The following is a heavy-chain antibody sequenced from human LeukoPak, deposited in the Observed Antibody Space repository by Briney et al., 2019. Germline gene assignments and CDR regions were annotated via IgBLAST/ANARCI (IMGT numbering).Heavy chain of an antibody. D-gene: IGHD2-8*02. J-gene: IGHJ4*02. V-gene: IGHV1-2*02. CDR2: INAKSGDT. Sequence: GASVKVSCKASGYTFTDYYMHWVRQAPGQGLEWMGWINAKSGDTKYAQKFQARVTMTRETSITTTYMEVSRLSSDDTAVYYCAMQNTGQLDYWGQGTLVTVFS. CDR1: GYTFTDYY. CDR3: AMQNTGQLDY.